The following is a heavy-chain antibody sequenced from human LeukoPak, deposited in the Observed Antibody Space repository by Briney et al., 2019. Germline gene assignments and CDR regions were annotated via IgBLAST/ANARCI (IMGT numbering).Heavy chain of an antibody. CDR1: GFTFSSYA. CDR2: ISYDGSNK. V-gene: IGHV3-30-3*01. CDR3: ASGALAGAY. J-gene: IGHJ4*02. D-gene: IGHD6-19*01. Sequence: GGSLRLSCAASGFTFSSYAMHWVRQAPGKGLEWVAVISYDGSNKYYADSVKGRFTISRDNSKNTLYLQMNSLRAEDTAVYYCASGALAGAYWGQGTLVTVSS.